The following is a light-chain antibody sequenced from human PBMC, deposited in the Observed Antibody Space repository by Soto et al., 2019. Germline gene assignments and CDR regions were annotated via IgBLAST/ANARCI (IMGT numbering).Light chain of an antibody. CDR1: SSDVGNYNY. V-gene: IGLV2-14*01. J-gene: IGLJ2*01. Sequence: QSALTQPASVSGSPGQSITISCTGTSSDVGNYNYVSWYQQHPGKAPKLMIYDVSNRPSGVSDRFSGSKSGNTASLTISGLQAEAEADYYCSSFVSSSALVVFGGGTKLTVL. CDR2: DVS. CDR3: SSFVSSSALVV.